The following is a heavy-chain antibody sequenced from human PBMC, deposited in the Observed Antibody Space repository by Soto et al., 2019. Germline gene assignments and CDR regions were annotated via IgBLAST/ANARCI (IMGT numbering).Heavy chain of an antibody. J-gene: IGHJ4*02. CDR1: GGSFSGYY. D-gene: IGHD1-26*01. Sequence: SETLSLTCAVYGGSFSGYYCSWIRQPPGKGLEWIGELNDSGSTNYNASLKSRVSISVDTSKNQFSLKLSSLRSEDTAVYYCARAAVVGATTASYFDYWGQGTLVTVSS. CDR2: LNDSGST. V-gene: IGHV4-34*01. CDR3: ARAAVVGATTASYFDY.